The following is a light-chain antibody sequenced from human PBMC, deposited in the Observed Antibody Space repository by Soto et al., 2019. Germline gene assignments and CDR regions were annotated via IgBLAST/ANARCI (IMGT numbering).Light chain of an antibody. CDR3: QQYYSYPRT. V-gene: IGKV1-8*01. Sequence: AIRMTQSPSSFSACTGDRVTITCRASQGISSYLAWYQQKPGKAPKLLIYAACTLQSGVPSRFSGSGSGTDFTLTISCLQSEDFATYYWQQYYSYPRTFGQGTKVEIK. J-gene: IGKJ1*01. CDR1: QGISSY. CDR2: AAC.